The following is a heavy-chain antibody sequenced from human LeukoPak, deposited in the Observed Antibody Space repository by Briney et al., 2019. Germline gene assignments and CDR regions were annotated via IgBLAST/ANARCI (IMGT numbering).Heavy chain of an antibody. J-gene: IGHJ5*02. V-gene: IGHV3-11*05. CDR1: GFTFSDYY. CDR3: ARDYYDSGSYGWFDP. CDR2: ISSSTGYT. Sequence: GGSLRLSCAASGFTFSDYYMSWIRQAPGKGLEWISYISSSTGYTKYADSVKGRFTISRDNAKNSLYLEMNSLRAEDTALYYCARDYYDSGSYGWFDPWGHGTLVTVSS. D-gene: IGHD3-10*01.